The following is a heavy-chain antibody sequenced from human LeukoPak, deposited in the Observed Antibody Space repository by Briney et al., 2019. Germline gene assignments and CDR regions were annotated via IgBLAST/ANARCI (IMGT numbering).Heavy chain of an antibody. Sequence: GGSLRLSCAASGFIVSSNYMGWVRQAPGKGLEWVSIIYSGGSTYYADSVKGRFTISRDNSKNTLYLQMNSLRLEDTAVYYCALDCCSGSRFDHWGQGTLVTVTS. D-gene: IGHD2-15*01. CDR3: ALDCCSGSRFDH. V-gene: IGHV3-53*01. J-gene: IGHJ4*02. CDR1: GFIVSSNY. CDR2: IYSGGST.